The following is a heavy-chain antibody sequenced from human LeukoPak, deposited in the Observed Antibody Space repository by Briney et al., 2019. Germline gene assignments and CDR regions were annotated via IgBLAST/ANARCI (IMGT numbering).Heavy chain of an antibody. D-gene: IGHD5-18*01. CDR1: GVTFSDFY. J-gene: IGHJ4*02. CDR3: ARLGKDTSMAPSDY. Sequence: PGGSLRLSCAASGVTFSDFYMSWIRQAPGKGLEWVSYISSGGSAMYYADSMKGRFTVSRDNAKNSLYLQMNSLRAEDTAMYYCARLGKDTSMAPSDYWGQGTLVTVSS. V-gene: IGHV3-11*01. CDR2: ISSGGSAM.